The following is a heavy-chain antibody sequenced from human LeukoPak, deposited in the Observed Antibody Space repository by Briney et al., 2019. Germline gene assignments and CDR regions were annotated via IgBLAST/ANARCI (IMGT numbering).Heavy chain of an antibody. J-gene: IGHJ4*02. V-gene: IGHV4-4*07. CDR1: GGSISSYY. CDR3: ARDRLDTAMVTPFDY. D-gene: IGHD5-18*01. CDR2: IYTSGST. Sequence: SETLSLTCTVSGGSISSYYWSWIRQPAGKGLEWIGRIYTSGSTNYNPSLKSRVTMSVDTSKDQFSLKLSSVTAADTAVYYCARDRLDTAMVTPFDYWGQGTLVTVSS.